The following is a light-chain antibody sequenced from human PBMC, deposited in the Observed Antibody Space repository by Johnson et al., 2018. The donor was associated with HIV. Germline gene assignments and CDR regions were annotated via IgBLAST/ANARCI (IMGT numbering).Light chain of an antibody. CDR3: GTWDSGLSAVYV. V-gene: IGLV1-51*01. J-gene: IGLJ1*01. CDR1: SSNIGNNY. CDR2: DNN. Sequence: QLVLTQPPSVSAAPGQKVTISCSGSSSNIGNNYVSWYQHLPGTAPKLLIYDNNKRPSGIPDRFSGSTSGTSATLCITGLQTGDEADYYCGTWDSGLSAVYVFGTGTKVTVL.